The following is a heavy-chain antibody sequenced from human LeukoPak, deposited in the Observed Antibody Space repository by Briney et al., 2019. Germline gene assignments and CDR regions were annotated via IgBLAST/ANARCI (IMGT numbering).Heavy chain of an antibody. J-gene: IGHJ4*02. Sequence: GGSLRLSWAASGXTFSSYSMNWVRQAPGKGLEWVSSISSSSSYIYYADSVKGRFTISRDNARNSLYLQMNSLRAEDTAVYYCARSGGNSAPFDYWGQGTLVTVSS. CDR1: GXTFSSYS. CDR3: ARSGGNSAPFDY. D-gene: IGHD4-23*01. CDR2: ISSSSSYI. V-gene: IGHV3-21*01.